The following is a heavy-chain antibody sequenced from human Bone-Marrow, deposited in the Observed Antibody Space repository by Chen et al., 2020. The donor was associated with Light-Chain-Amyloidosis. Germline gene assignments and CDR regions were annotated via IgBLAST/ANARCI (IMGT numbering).Heavy chain of an antibody. Sequence: EVQLEQSGPEVKKPGESLKISCKGSGYTFPNYWIGWVRQMPGKGLEWMGVISPDHSDARYSPSFEGQVTISTDKSITTAYLQWRSLKASDTAMYYCARRRDGYNFDYWGQGTLVTVSS. CDR2: ISPDHSDA. CDR3: ARRRDGYNFDY. V-gene: IGHV5-51*01. D-gene: IGHD5-12*01. CDR1: GYTFPNYW. J-gene: IGHJ4*02.